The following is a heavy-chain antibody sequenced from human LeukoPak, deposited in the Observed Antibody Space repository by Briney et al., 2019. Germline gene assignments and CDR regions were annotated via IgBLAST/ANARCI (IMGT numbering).Heavy chain of an antibody. Sequence: SETLSLTCTVSGGSISSYYWSWIRQPAGKGLEWIGRIYTSGSTNYNPSLKSRVTISVDKSKNQFSLKLSSVTAADTAVYYCARGSGLVGSPYYYYYYYMDVWGKGTTVTVSS. CDR1: GGSISSYY. J-gene: IGHJ6*03. CDR2: IYTSGST. CDR3: ARGSGLVGSPYYYYYYYMDV. D-gene: IGHD6-19*01. V-gene: IGHV4-4*07.